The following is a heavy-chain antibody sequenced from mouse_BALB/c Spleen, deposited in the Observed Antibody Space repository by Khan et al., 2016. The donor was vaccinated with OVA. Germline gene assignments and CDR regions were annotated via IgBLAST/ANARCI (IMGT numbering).Heavy chain of an antibody. J-gene: IGHJ3*01. D-gene: IGHD1-2*01. CDR1: GYTFTDYY. Sequence: QVRLQQSGAELARPGASVKLSCKASGYTFTDYYINWVKQRTGQGLEWIGEISPGSGDTYYNEKFKGKATLTADKSSSTVYKQHSSLTAEASAVYFWARRNYFGYTFAYWGQGTLVTVSA. CDR2: ISPGSGDT. CDR3: ARRNYFGYTFAY. V-gene: IGHV1-77*01.